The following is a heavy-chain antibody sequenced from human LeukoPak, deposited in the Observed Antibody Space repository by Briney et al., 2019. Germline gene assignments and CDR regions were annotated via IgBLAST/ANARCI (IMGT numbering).Heavy chain of an antibody. Sequence: SETLSLTCNVSGASISGHYLTWIRQPPGKGLEWIGYISYIGSTNYNPSLKSRVTISMDTSKNQFSLKLRSVTAADTAVYYCARDQISINALDMWGQGTMVTVSS. D-gene: IGHD1-14*01. CDR1: GASISGHY. CDR2: ISYIGST. J-gene: IGHJ3*02. V-gene: IGHV4-59*11. CDR3: ARDQISINALDM.